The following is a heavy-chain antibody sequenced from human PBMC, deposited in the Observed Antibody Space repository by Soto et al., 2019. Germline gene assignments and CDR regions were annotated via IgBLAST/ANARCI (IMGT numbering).Heavy chain of an antibody. CDR2: INHSGNT. CDR1: DGPLIGYY. Sequence: PSETLSLTCVVYDGPLIGYYCSLIREPPGKGLEWIGEINHSGNTNYNLSLNPSLKSRVTISVEASKNQFSLNPRSVTATDTAVYYCASDAKSYYYAITKYYFVSWGQEASDTASS. J-gene: IGHJ4*01. CDR3: ASDAKSYYYAITKYYFVS. V-gene: IGHV4-34*01. D-gene: IGHD3-9*01.